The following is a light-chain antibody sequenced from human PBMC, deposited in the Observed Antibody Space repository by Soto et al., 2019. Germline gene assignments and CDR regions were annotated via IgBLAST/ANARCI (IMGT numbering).Light chain of an antibody. J-gene: IGLJ1*01. CDR1: SGDVGGYNY. CDR2: EVS. Sequence: QSALTQPPSASGSPGQSVTISCTGTSGDVGGYNYVSWYQQHPGTAPKLMIFEVSERPSGVPDRFSASKSGNTASLTVSGLQAEDEADYYCSSYAGSNNYVFGTGTKVTVL. V-gene: IGLV2-8*01. CDR3: SSYAGSNNYV.